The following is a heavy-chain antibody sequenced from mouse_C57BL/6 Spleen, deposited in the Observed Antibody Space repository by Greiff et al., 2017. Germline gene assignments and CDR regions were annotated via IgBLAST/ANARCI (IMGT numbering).Heavy chain of an antibody. CDR2: ISDGGSYT. J-gene: IGHJ1*03. CDR3: ARGNYGSSYYWYFDV. D-gene: IGHD1-1*01. CDR1: GFTFSSYA. Sequence: EVKLMESGGGLVKPGGSLKLSCAASGFTFSSYAMSWVRQTPEKRLEWVATISDGGSYTYYPDNVKGRFTISRDNAKNNLYLQMSHLKSEDTAMYYCARGNYGSSYYWYFDVWGTGTTVTVSS. V-gene: IGHV5-4*03.